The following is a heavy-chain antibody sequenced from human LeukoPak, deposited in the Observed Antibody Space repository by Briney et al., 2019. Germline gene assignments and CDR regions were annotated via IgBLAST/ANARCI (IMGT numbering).Heavy chain of an antibody. V-gene: IGHV5-51*01. Sequence: KIGGALEIYCQGSGCIFTSYWIAWGRQLPGKGVEGMGIIYPGDSDTRYSPSFQGQVTISADKSISTAYLQWSSLKASDTAMYYCARQGSYFDYWAQGTLVTVSS. J-gene: IGHJ4*02. CDR2: IYPGDSDT. CDR3: ARQGSYFDY. CDR1: GCIFTSYW.